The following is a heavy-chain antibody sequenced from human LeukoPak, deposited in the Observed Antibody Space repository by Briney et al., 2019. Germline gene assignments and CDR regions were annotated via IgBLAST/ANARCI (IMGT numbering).Heavy chain of an antibody. CDR1: GFTFSSYS. D-gene: IGHD1-26*01. CDR2: ISSSSSTI. J-gene: IGHJ5*02. Sequence: PGGFLRLSFAASGFTFSSYSMSWVRQAPGKGLEWVSYISSSSSTIYYADSVKGRFTISRDNAKNSLYLQMNSLRAEDTAVYYCASAYSGSYRRWFDPWGQGTLVTVSS. V-gene: IGHV3-48*01. CDR3: ASAYSGSYRRWFDP.